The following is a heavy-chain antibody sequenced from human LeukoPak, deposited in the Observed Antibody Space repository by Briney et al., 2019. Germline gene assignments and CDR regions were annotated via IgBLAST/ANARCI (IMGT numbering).Heavy chain of an antibody. D-gene: IGHD4-23*01. Sequence: SETLSLTCTVSDDAVTTSYWSWIRQSAGKGLEWIGRVSRNGGVLYNSSFRSRFTLSVDASNNQFSLAVSGVTAADTAVYYCARGNGWKLHYYWGQGIQVTVSS. CDR2: VSRNGGV. CDR3: ARGNGWKLHYY. V-gene: IGHV4-4*07. J-gene: IGHJ4*02. CDR1: DDAVTTSY.